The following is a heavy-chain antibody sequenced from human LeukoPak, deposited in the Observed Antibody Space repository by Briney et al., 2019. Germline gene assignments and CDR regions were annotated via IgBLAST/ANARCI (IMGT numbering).Heavy chain of an antibody. J-gene: IGHJ4*02. V-gene: IGHV3-15*01. CDR1: GFTFSNAW. Sequence: GGSLRLSCAASGFTFSNAWMSWVRQAPGRGLEWVGRLKSKTAGGATDYAAPVKGRFTISRDDSKNTLYLQMNSLKTEDTAVYYCTHDYGDRGGFDYWGQGTLVTVSS. D-gene: IGHD4-17*01. CDR2: LKSKTAGGAT. CDR3: THDYGDRGGFDY.